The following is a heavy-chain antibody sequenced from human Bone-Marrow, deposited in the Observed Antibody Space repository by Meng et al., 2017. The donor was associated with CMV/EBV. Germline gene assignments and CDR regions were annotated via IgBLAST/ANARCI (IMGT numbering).Heavy chain of an antibody. CDR3: ARDRGAYYDFWSGYYGPYYYYGIDV. CDR2: INSDGSST. D-gene: IGHD3-3*01. Sequence: GGSLRLSCAASGFTFSSYWMHWVSQAPGKGLVWVSRINSDGSSTSYADSVKGRFTICRDNAKNTLYLQMNSLRAEDTAVYYCARDRGAYYDFWSGYYGPYYYYGIDVWGQGTTVTVSS. CDR1: GFTFSSYW. J-gene: IGHJ6*02. V-gene: IGHV3-74*01.